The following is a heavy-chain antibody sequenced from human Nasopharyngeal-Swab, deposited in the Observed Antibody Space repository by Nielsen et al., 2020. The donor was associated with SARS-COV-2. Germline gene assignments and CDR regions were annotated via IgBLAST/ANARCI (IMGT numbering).Heavy chain of an antibody. J-gene: IGHJ4*02. CDR2: INHSGST. V-gene: IGHV4-34*01. CDR3: ARGCSSTSCPYDY. D-gene: IGHD2-2*01. Sequence: LETLSLTCAVYGGSFSGYYWSWIRQPPGKGLEWIGEINHSGSTNYNPSLKSRVTISVDTSKNQFSLKLSSVTAADTAVYYCARGCSSTSCPYDYWGQGTLVTVSS. CDR1: GGSFSGYY.